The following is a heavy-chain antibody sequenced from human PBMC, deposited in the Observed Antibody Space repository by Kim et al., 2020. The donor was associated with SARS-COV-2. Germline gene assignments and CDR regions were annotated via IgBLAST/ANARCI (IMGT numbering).Heavy chain of an antibody. CDR1: GFTFSDYY. D-gene: IGHD6-19*01. Sequence: GGSLRLSCTASGFTFSDYYMTWIRQAPGKGLEWVSYISSSGTYTKYADSVKGRFTISRDNAENSVYMQMNSLRAEDTAVYYCARSFHSSAWYAFFQHWGQGTLVTVSS. CDR2: ISSSGTYT. CDR3: ARSFHSSAWYAFFQH. V-gene: IGHV3-11*03. J-gene: IGHJ1*01.